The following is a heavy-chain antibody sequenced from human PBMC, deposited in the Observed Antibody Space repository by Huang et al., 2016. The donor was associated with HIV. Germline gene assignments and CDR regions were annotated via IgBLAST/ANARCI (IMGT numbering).Heavy chain of an antibody. Sequence: QLQLQESGPGLVKPSETLSLTCTVSGGSIRSDNYYWGWIRQPPGKGLEGIGSIYYMGSTYYNPSLKRRVTITVDTSKNQCSLKMRSVTAADTAVYYCARLPGSITMIRGVITDPYWGQGTLVTVSS. V-gene: IGHV4-39*01. CDR1: GGSIRSDNYY. CDR3: ARLPGSITMIRGVITDPY. CDR2: IYYMGST. J-gene: IGHJ4*02. D-gene: IGHD3-10*01.